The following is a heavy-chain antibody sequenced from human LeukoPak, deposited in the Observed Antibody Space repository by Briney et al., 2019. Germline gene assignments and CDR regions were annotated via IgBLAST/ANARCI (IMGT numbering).Heavy chain of an antibody. CDR2: IYPGDSDT. Sequence: GESLKISCKGSGYSFTSYWIGWVRQMPGKGLEWMGIIYPGDSDTRYSPSFQGQVTISADKSISTAYLQWSSLKASDTAMYYCARLAVWYSSSDSYFYYWGQGTLVTVSS. D-gene: IGHD6-6*01. CDR1: GYSFTSYW. CDR3: ARLAVWYSSSDSYFYY. V-gene: IGHV5-51*01. J-gene: IGHJ4*02.